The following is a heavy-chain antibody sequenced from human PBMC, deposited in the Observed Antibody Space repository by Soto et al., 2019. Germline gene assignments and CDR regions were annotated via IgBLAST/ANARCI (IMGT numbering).Heavy chain of an antibody. CDR1: SGSISSSNW. Sequence: SETLSLTCSVSSGSISSSNWWSWVRQPPGKGLEWIGEIYHSGSTNYNPSLKSRVTISVDTSKNQFSLKLSSVTAADTAVYYCARGGPYYDFWSGYYSQGFIDYWGQGTLVTVSS. V-gene: IGHV4-4*02. D-gene: IGHD3-3*01. CDR3: ARGGPYYDFWSGYYSQGFIDY. CDR2: IYHSGST. J-gene: IGHJ4*02.